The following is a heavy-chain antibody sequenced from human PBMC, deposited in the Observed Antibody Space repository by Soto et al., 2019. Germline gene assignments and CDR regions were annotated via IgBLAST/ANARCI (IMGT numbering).Heavy chain of an antibody. Sequence: ASVKVSCKASGYTFTSYGISWVRQAPGQGLEGMGWISAYNGNTNYAQKLQGRVTMTTDTSTSAAYMELRSLRSDDTAVYYCARGRLNGDFYTRLYYYYYGMDVWGQGTTVTVSS. CDR1: GYTFTSYG. J-gene: IGHJ6*02. V-gene: IGHV1-18*01. CDR2: ISAYNGNT. CDR3: ARGRLNGDFYTRLYYYYYGMDV. D-gene: IGHD2-21*02.